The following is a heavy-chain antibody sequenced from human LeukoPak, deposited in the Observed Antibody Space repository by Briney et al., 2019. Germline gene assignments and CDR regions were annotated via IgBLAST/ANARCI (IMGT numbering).Heavy chain of an antibody. CDR3: ARDTGSKDWFDP. CDR2: INPNSGGT. V-gene: IGHV1-2*02. CDR1: GYTFTGYY. D-gene: IGHD1-14*01. Sequence: GASVKVSCKASGYTFTGYYMHWVRQAPGQGLEWMGWINPNSGGTNCAQKFQGRVTMTRDTSISTAYMELSRLRSDDTAVYYCARDTGSKDWFDPWGQGTLVPVSS. J-gene: IGHJ5*02.